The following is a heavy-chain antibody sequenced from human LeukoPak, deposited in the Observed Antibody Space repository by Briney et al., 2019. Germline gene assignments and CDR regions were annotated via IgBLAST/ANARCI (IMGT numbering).Heavy chain of an antibody. V-gene: IGHV3-23*01. CDR2: ISCSGGST. CDR1: GFPFSRFA. Sequence: PGEPLTLSCAVSGFPFSRFAMSWLRQPPGKGLEWFWSISCSGGSTYYPDPEKRLFTISRDNSKNTPYLQMNSLRAEDTAVYYCAKDGGYSYRPTFLWGQGPLVTVSS. CDR3: AKDGGYSYRPTFL. D-gene: IGHD5-18*01. J-gene: IGHJ4*02.